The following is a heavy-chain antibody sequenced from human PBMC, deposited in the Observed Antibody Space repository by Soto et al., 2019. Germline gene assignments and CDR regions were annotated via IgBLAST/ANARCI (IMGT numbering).Heavy chain of an antibody. J-gene: IGHJ6*02. Sequence: GGSLRLSCAASGFTFSSYAMSWVRQAPGKGLEWVSAISGSGGSTYYADSVKGRFTISRDNSKNTLYLQMNSLRAEDTAVYYCAKDQKQLVYCYYGMDVWGQGTTVTVSS. CDR3: AKDQKQLVYCYYGMDV. V-gene: IGHV3-23*01. CDR2: ISGSGGST. D-gene: IGHD6-6*01. CDR1: GFTFSSYA.